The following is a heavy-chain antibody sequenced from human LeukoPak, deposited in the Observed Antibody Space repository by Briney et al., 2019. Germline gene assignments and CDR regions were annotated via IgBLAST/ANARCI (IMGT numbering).Heavy chain of an antibody. CDR1: GGSFSGYY. D-gene: IGHD2-2*02. CDR3: ARFRGVPAAIFAIWDAFDI. J-gene: IGHJ3*02. V-gene: IGHV4-34*01. Sequence: SETLSLTCAVYGGSFSGYYWSWIRQPPGKGLEWIGEINHSGSTNYNPSLESRVTISVDTSKNQFSLKLSSVTAADTAVYYCARFRGVPAAIFAIWDAFDIWGQGTMVTVSS. CDR2: INHSGST.